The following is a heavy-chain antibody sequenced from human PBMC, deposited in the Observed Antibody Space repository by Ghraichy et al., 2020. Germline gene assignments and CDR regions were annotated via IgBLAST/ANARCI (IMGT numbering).Heavy chain of an antibody. CDR3: ARLSLPGRAAVGDWYFDL. CDR2: ITGSSITI. CDR1: GFSFSDYS. Sequence: GGSLRLSCEGSGFSFSDYSMIWVRLTPRKALEWVSYITGSSITIFYTDSVKGRFTISRDNAKNSLYLQMNSLRAEDTAVYYCARLSLPGRAAVGDWYFDLGGRGTLVTVSS. J-gene: IGHJ2*01. D-gene: IGHD6-13*01. V-gene: IGHV3-48*01.